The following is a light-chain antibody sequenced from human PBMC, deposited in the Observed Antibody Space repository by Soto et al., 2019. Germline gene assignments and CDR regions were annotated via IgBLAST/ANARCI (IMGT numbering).Light chain of an antibody. Sequence: SYELTQPPSLSVAPVQTARITWGGNNFGSKSVHWYQQKPGQAPVLGVYDDRDRPSGIPERFSGSNSGNTATLTISRVEAGDEADYYCQVWDSSSDHVVFGGGTKLTVL. CDR3: QVWDSSSDHVV. CDR1: NFGSKS. V-gene: IGLV3-21*02. CDR2: DDR. J-gene: IGLJ2*01.